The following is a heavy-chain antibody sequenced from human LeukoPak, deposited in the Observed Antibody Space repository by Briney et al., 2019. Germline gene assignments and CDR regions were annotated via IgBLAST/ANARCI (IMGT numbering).Heavy chain of an antibody. CDR1: GDSVSSNSAT. J-gene: IGHJ4*02. CDR2: TYYRSKWYN. Sequence: SQTLSLTCAISGDSVSSNSATWNWIRKSPSRGLEWLGRTYYRSKWYNEYAASVKSRTTINPDTSKNQFSLHLNSVTPEDTAVYYCARGGTRYDSSGYLPFDYWGQGTLVTVSS. V-gene: IGHV6-1*01. D-gene: IGHD3-22*01. CDR3: ARGGTRYDSSGYLPFDY.